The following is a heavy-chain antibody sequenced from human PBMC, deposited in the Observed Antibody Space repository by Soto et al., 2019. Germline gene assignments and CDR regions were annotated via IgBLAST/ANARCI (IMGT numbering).Heavy chain of an antibody. CDR1: GDTISTGGYT. D-gene: IGHD3-10*01. V-gene: IGHV4-30-2*01. J-gene: IGHJ5*02. CDR3: ARVPGP. CDR2: IYHSGNT. Sequence: TSETLSLTCDVSGDTISTGGYTWAWIRQPPGKALEWIGYIYHSGNTYYNPSLKSRVTISVDRSKNQFSLKLTSVTAADTAVYYCARVPGPWGQGTLVTVSS.